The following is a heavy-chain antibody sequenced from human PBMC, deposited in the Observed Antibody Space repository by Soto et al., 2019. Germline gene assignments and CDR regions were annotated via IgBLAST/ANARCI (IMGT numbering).Heavy chain of an antibody. D-gene: IGHD3-3*01. J-gene: IGHJ4*02. CDR2: ISYDGSNK. Sequence: VGSLRLSCAASGFTFSSYGMHWVRQAPGKGLEWVAVISYDGSNKYYEDSVKGRFTISRDNSKNTLYLQMNSLRAEDTAVYYCAKDRGKYYDFWSGYYWGQGTLVTVSS. CDR1: GFTFSSYG. CDR3: AKDRGKYYDFWSGYY. V-gene: IGHV3-30*18.